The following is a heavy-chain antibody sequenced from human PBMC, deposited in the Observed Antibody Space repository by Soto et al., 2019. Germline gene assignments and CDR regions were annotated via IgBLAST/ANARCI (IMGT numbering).Heavy chain of an antibody. CDR1: GYSFTSHW. V-gene: IGHV5-51*01. Sequence: GESLKISCQGSGYSFTSHWIGWVRQKPGKGLEWMGIIYPADSDTRYSPSFQGQVTISADKSISTAYLQWSSLKASDTAIYYCARLYCEILTGAGFDIWGQGTMVTVSS. CDR3: ARLYCEILTGAGFDI. J-gene: IGHJ3*02. D-gene: IGHD3-9*01. CDR2: IYPADSDT.